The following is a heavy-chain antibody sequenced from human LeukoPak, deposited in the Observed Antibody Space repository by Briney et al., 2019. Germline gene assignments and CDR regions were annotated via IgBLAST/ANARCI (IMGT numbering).Heavy chain of an antibody. CDR3: AKDSSNIMGARLDY. D-gene: IGHD1-26*01. CDR1: GFTFNSYA. Sequence: GGSLRLSCAASGFTFNSYAMSWVRQAPGRGLEWVSGISISGGSTYYADSVKGRFTISRDNSKNTLFLQMNSLRAEDTAVYYCAKDSSNIMGARLDYWGQGTLVTLSS. J-gene: IGHJ4*02. V-gene: IGHV3-23*01. CDR2: ISISGGST.